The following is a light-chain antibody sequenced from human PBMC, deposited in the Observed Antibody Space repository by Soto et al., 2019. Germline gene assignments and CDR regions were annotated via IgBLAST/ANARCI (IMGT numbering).Light chain of an antibody. CDR2: GAS. CDR1: QRLSSSY. J-gene: IGKJ4*01. CDR3: QQHSRSIT. V-gene: IGKV3-20*01. Sequence: EVVLAQSPGTLSLSPGERATLSCRASQRLSSSYLAWYQQKPGQAPRLLIYGASSRATGIPDRFSGSGSGTDFTLTISRLEPEDSAVYYCQQHSRSITFGGGTKVDIK.